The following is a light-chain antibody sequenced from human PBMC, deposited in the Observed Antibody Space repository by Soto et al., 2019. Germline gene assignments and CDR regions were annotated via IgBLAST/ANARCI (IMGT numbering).Light chain of an antibody. CDR1: SSDVGGYNY. V-gene: IGLV2-14*01. Sequence: QSALTQPASVSGSPGQSITISCTGTSSDVGGYNYVSWYQQHPDKVPRLMIYEVNNRPSGVSNRFSGSKSGNTASLTISGLLAEDEGDYYCTSYTSKTFVVFGGGTKLTVL. CDR3: TSYTSKTFVV. J-gene: IGLJ2*01. CDR2: EVN.